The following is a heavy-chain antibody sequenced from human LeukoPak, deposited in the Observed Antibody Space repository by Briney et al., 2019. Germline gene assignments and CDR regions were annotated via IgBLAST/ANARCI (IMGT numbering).Heavy chain of an antibody. D-gene: IGHD1-26*01. CDR2: IKQDGSEK. Sequence: PGGSLRLSCAASGFTFSSYWMSWVRQAPGKGLEWVANIKQDGSEKYYVDSVKGRFTISRENANNHFYLQMNSLRAGDTAVYLCASLGDSIYWGQGTLVTVSS. CDR3: ASLGDSIY. CDR1: GFTFSSYW. J-gene: IGHJ4*02. V-gene: IGHV3-7*01.